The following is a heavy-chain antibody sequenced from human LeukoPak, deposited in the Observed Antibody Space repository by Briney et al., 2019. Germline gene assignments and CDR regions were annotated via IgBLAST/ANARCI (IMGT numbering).Heavy chain of an antibody. Sequence: GGSLRLSCAASGFIFDDYAMHWVRQAPGKGLEWVSSISGSGGSTYYADSVKGRFTISRDSSKSTLYLQMNSLRAEDTAVYYCANNCGGDCYAPNYWGQGTLVTVSS. CDR1: GFIFDDYA. D-gene: IGHD2-21*01. V-gene: IGHV3-23*01. J-gene: IGHJ4*02. CDR3: ANNCGGDCYAPNY. CDR2: ISGSGGST.